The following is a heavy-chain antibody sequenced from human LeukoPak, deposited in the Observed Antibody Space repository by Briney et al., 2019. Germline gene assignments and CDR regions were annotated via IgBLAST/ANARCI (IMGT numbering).Heavy chain of an antibody. V-gene: IGHV3-21*01. CDR3: ARDQSRQQLGQFQFDY. J-gene: IGHJ4*02. CDR2: ISSGSSYI. CDR1: GFTFSSYS. D-gene: IGHD6-13*01. Sequence: GGSLRLSCAASGFTFSSYSMNWVRQAPGKGLEWVSSISSGSSYIYYADSVKGRFTISRDNAKNSLYLQMNSLRAEDTAVYYCARDQSRQQLGQFQFDYWGQGTLVTVSS.